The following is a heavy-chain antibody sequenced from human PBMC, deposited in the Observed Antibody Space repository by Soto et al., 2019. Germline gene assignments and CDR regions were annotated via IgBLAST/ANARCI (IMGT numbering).Heavy chain of an antibody. V-gene: IGHV1-3*05. Sequence: QVQLVQSGAEEKKPGASVKVXCKAXGYTFTSYAMHWVRQAPGQRLEWMGWINAGNGNTKYSQKFQGRVTITRDTSASTAYMELSSLRSEDTAVYYCARVGGWYVPDYWGQGTLVTVSS. CDR3: ARVGGWYVPDY. J-gene: IGHJ4*02. CDR2: INAGNGNT. CDR1: GYTFTSYA. D-gene: IGHD6-19*01.